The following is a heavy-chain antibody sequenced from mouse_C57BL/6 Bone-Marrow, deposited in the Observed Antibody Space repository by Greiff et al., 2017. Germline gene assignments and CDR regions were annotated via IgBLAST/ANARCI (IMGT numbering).Heavy chain of an antibody. Sequence: EVMLVESGGDLVKPGGSLKLSCAASGFTFSSYGMSWVRQTPDKRLAWVATISSGGSYTYYPDSVKGRFTISRDDAKNTLYLQRSSLKSEYTAMYVCASGGGGWFAYWGQGTLVTVSA. CDR1: GFTFSSYG. D-gene: IGHD1-1*02. CDR3: ASGGGGWFAY. J-gene: IGHJ3*01. CDR2: ISSGGSYT. V-gene: IGHV5-6*02.